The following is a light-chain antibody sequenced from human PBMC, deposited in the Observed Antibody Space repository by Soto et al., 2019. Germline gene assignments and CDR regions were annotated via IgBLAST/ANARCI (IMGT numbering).Light chain of an antibody. Sequence: QSVLTQPASVSGSPGQSITISCTGTSSDIGAYDYVSWYQQHPGGVPKLLIYDVSSRPSGVSSRFSGSESGNTASLTISGLQADDESDYYCSSFADSSARDYVFGGGTKVTVL. J-gene: IGLJ1*01. CDR3: SSFADSSARDYV. V-gene: IGLV2-14*03. CDR1: SSDIGAYDY. CDR2: DVS.